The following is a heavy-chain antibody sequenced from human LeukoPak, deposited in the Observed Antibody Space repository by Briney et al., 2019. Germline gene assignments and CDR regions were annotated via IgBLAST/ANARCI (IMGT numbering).Heavy chain of an antibody. J-gene: IGHJ4*02. Sequence: SETLSLTCTVSGGSISSSSSYYWAWIRQPPGKGLEWIGSIYYDGTPYYTPSLKSRVTISVDTSKNQFSLKVSSVTAADTAVYYCARHSVSGPDDYWSQGTLVTVSS. V-gene: IGHV4-39*01. CDR2: IYYDGTP. CDR3: ARHSVSGPDDY. CDR1: GGSISSSSSYY. D-gene: IGHD6-19*01.